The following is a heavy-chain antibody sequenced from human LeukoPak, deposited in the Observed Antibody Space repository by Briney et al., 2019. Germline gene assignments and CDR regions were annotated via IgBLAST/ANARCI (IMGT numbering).Heavy chain of an antibody. Sequence: GASVKVSCKASGCTFTSYYMHWVRQAPGQGLEWMGIINPSGGSTSYAQKFQGRVTMTRDMSTSTVYMELSSLRSEDTAVYYCARAVCSGGSCYYYYYVDVWGKGTTVTVSS. D-gene: IGHD2-15*01. CDR1: GCTFTSYY. CDR2: INPSGGST. CDR3: ARAVCSGGSCYYYYYVDV. V-gene: IGHV1-46*01. J-gene: IGHJ6*03.